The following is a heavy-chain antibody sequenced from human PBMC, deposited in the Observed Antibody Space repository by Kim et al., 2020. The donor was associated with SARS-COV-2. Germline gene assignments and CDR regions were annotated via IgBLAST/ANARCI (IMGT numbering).Heavy chain of an antibody. Sequence: SETLSLTCAVSGGSISSSNWWSWVRQPPGKWLEWIGEIYHSGSTNYNPSLKSRVTISVDKSKNQFSLKLSSVTAADTAVYYCARERVYYDSSGYYYYYYGMDVWGQGTTVTVSS. CDR1: GGSISSSNW. CDR3: ARERVYYDSSGYYYYYYGMDV. D-gene: IGHD3-22*01. CDR2: IYHSGST. J-gene: IGHJ6*02. V-gene: IGHV4-4*02.